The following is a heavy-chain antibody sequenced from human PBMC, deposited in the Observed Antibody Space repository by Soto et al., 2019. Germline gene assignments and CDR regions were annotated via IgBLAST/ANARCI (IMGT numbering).Heavy chain of an antibody. CDR2: ISDRGDI. J-gene: IGHJ5*02. CDR1: GISITSSY. Sequence: QVQLQESGPGLVKPSETLSLTCTVSGISITSSYWNWFRQSPGKGLEWIGQISDRGDINYNPPLESRVTISTDTSKNQVSLTLTAVNAAXTAVYFCARGRHWFGPWGQGTLVTVPS. CDR3: ARGRHWFGP. V-gene: IGHV4-59*01.